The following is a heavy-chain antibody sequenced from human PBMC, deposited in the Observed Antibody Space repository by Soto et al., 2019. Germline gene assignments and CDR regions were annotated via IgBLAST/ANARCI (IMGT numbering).Heavy chain of an antibody. Sequence: ASVKFSCKASGFTFTSSAMQWVRQARGQRLEWIGWIVVGSGNTNYAQKFQERVTITRDMSTSTAYMELSSLRSEDTAVYYCAADTSGYCSGGSCSYAFDIWGQGTMVTVSS. J-gene: IGHJ3*02. V-gene: IGHV1-58*02. CDR2: IVVGSGNT. CDR3: AADTSGYCSGGSCSYAFDI. CDR1: GFTFTSSA. D-gene: IGHD2-15*01.